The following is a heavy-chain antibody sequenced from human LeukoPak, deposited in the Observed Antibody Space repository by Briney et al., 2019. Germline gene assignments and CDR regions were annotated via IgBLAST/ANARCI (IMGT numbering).Heavy chain of an antibody. D-gene: IGHD5-18*01. CDR1: GFTFSSYS. J-gene: IGHJ4*02. Sequence: GGSLRLSCAASGFTFSSYSMNWVRQAPGKGLEWVSSISSSSSYIYYADSVKGRFTISRDNAKNSLYLQMNSLRAEDTAVYYCASELGYSYGYDYWGQGTLVTVSS. CDR3: ASELGYSYGYDY. V-gene: IGHV3-21*01. CDR2: ISSSSSYI.